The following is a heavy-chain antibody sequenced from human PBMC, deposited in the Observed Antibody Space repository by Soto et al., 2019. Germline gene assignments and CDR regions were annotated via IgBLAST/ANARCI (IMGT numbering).Heavy chain of an antibody. J-gene: IGHJ4*02. V-gene: IGHV3-33*01. CDR2: IWYDGSNK. Sequence: QVQLVESGGGVVQPGRSLRLSCAASGFTFSSYGMHWVRQGPGKGLEWVAVIWYDGSNKYYADSVKGRFTISRDNSKNTLYLQMNILRAEDTAVYYCARDYERLGYCSSTSCYFGYWGQGTLVTVS. CDR3: ARDYERLGYCSSTSCYFGY. D-gene: IGHD2-2*01. CDR1: GFTFSSYG.